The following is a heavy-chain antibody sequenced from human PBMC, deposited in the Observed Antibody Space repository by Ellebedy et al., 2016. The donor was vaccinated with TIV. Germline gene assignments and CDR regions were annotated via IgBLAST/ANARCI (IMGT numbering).Heavy chain of an antibody. CDR3: ARREYDSSGLSFDY. CDR1: GGSISSSSYY. CDR2: IYYSGST. J-gene: IGHJ4*02. Sequence: SETLSLXCTVSGGSISSSSYYWGWIRQPPGKGLEWIGSIYYSGSTYYNPSLKSRVTISVDTSKNQFSLKLSSVTAADTAVYYCARREYDSSGLSFDYWGQGTLVTVSS. V-gene: IGHV4-39*01. D-gene: IGHD3-22*01.